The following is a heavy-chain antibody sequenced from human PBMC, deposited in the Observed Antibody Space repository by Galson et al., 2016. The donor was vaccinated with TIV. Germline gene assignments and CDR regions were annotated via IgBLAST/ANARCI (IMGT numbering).Heavy chain of an antibody. V-gene: IGHV3-30-3*01. D-gene: IGHD2/OR15-2a*01. CDR1: GFTFSSFA. J-gene: IGHJ4*02. CDR3: ARAIGLLSYFDY. Sequence: SLRLSCAASGFTFSSFAIHWVRQAPGKGLEWVALISYDGNNKYYADSVKGRFTISRDNSKNTLALQMNSLRTEDTAVYYCARAIGLLSYFDYWGQGTQVTVSS. CDR2: ISYDGNNK.